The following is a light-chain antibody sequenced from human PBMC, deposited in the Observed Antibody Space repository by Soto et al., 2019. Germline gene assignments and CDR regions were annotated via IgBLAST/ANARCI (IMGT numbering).Light chain of an antibody. CDR1: QSISSY. CDR2: AAS. Sequence: DIQMTQSPSSLSASVGDRVTITCRASQSISSYLNWYQQNPGKAPKRLIYAASSLQSGVPSRFSSSGSGTDFTLTISSLQPEDFSTYYCQQSYSTPYTFGQGTKLEIK. J-gene: IGKJ2*01. CDR3: QQSYSTPYT. V-gene: IGKV1-39*01.